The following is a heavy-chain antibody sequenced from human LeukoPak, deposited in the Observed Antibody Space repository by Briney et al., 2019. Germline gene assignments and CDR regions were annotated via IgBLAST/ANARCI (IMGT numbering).Heavy chain of an antibody. CDR1: GFTFSSYW. CDR3: ARVGNAAMARGYYYYYYMDV. CDR2: IRYDGSKK. D-gene: IGHD5-18*01. J-gene: IGHJ6*03. V-gene: IGHV3-30*02. Sequence: GGSLRLTCAASGFTFSSYWMSWVRQAPGKGLEGVAFIRYDGSKKYYADSVKGRFTISRDNSKNTLYLQMNSLRAEDTAVYYCARVGNAAMARGYYYYYYMDVWGKGTTVTVSS.